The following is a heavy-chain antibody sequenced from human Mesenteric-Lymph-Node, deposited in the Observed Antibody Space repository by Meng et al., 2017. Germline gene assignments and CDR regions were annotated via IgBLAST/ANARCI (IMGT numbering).Heavy chain of an antibody. CDR2: IWYDGSNK. CDR3: ARANYGDYFDY. J-gene: IGHJ4*02. D-gene: IGHD4-17*01. Sequence: QVQLVDSGGGVVQPGRSLRLSCAASGFTFSSYGMHWVRQAPGKGLEWVAVIWYDGSNKYYADSVKGRFTISRDNSKNTLYLQMNSLRAEDTAVYYCARANYGDYFDYWGQGTLVTVSS. CDR1: GFTFSSYG. V-gene: IGHV3-33*01.